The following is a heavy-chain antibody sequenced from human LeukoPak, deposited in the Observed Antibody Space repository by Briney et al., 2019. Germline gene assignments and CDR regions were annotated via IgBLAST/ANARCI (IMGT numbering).Heavy chain of an antibody. V-gene: IGHV1-69*13. D-gene: IGHD4-17*01. Sequence: ASVKVSCKASGGTFSSYAISWVRQAPGQGLEWMGGIIPIFGTANYAQKFQGRVTITADESTSTAYMELSSLRSEDTAVYYCARAYYGLRTNWFDPWGQGTLVTVSS. CDR1: GGTFSSYA. CDR3: ARAYYGLRTNWFDP. J-gene: IGHJ5*02. CDR2: IIPIFGTA.